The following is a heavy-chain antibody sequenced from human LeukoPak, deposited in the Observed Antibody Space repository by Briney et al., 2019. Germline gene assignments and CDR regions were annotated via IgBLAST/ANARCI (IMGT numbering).Heavy chain of an antibody. CDR2: IYYSGST. V-gene: IGHV4-39*07. Sequence: SETLSLTCTVSGGSISRSSYYWGWIRQPPGKGLEWIGSIYYSGSTYYNPSLKSRVTISVDTSKNQFSLKLSSVTAADTAVSYCARTAETTARGLVFDPWGQGTLVTVSS. CDR3: ARTAETTARGLVFDP. CDR1: GGSISRSSYY. D-gene: IGHD2-21*02. J-gene: IGHJ5*02.